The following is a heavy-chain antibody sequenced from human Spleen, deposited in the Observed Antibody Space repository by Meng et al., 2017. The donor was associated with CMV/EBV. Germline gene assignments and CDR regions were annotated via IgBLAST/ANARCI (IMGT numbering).Heavy chain of an antibody. CDR3: ARFYSSSWDLDY. Sequence: TVSGGSNSSGGYYWSWIRQHPGKGLEWIGYIYYSGSTYYNPSLKSRVTISVDTSKNQFSLKLSSVTAADTAVYYCARFYSSSWDLDYWGQGTLVTVSS. CDR2: IYYSGST. D-gene: IGHD6-13*01. CDR1: GGSNSSGGYY. V-gene: IGHV4-31*02. J-gene: IGHJ4*02.